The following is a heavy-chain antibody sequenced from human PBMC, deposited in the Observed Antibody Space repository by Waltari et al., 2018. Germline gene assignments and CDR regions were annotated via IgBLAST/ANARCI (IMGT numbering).Heavy chain of an antibody. CDR3: TVNDFWSGVPDRY. CDR1: GGSISSSSYY. J-gene: IGHJ4*02. CDR2: IYYSGST. V-gene: IGHV4-39*01. D-gene: IGHD3-3*01. Sequence: QLQLQESGPGLVKPSETLSLTCTVSGGSISSSSYYWGWIRQPPGKGLEWIGSIYYSGSTYYNPSLKSRVTISVDTSKNQFSLKLSSVTAADTAVYYCTVNDFWSGVPDRYWGQGTLVTVSS.